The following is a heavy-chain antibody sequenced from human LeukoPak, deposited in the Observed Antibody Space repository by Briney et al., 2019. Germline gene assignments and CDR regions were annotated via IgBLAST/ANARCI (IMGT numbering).Heavy chain of an antibody. CDR3: AKHLPIAVAGYFDY. D-gene: IGHD6-19*01. Sequence: GGSLRLSCAASGFTFSSYAMSWVRQAPGKGLEWVSAISGSGGYTYYADSVKGRFTISGDNSKNTLYLHMNSLRAEDTAVYYCAKHLPIAVAGYFDYWGQGTLVTVSS. J-gene: IGHJ4*02. V-gene: IGHV3-23*01. CDR2: ISGSGGYT. CDR1: GFTFSSYA.